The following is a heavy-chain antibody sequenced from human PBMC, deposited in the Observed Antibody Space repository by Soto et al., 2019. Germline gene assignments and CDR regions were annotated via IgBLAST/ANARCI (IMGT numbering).Heavy chain of an antibody. CDR1: GFTVGTYE. V-gene: IGHV3-30*18. D-gene: IGHD3-22*01. J-gene: IGHJ4*01. Sequence: GGSLRLSCAASGFTVGTYEMHWVRQAPGKGLEWVAIISHDGSKRFYADSVKGRFTISRDNSKNTLYLQMSSLRPEDTALYYCAKTATYVDGYDNTGYSSEDYWGHGTLVTVSS. CDR2: ISHDGSKR. CDR3: AKTATYVDGYDNTGYSSEDY.